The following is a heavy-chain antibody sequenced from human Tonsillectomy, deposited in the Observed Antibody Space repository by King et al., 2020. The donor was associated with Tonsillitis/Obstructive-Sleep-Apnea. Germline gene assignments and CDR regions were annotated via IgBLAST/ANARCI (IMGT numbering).Heavy chain of an antibody. Sequence: VQLVQSGAEVKKPGESLRISCKGSGYRFTNYWISWVRQMPGKGLEWMGKIDPSDSYTDYSPSFQGHVTISAAKAISTAYLQLSSRKASDTAMYYCARGIIILESAFDVWGQGTMVTVSS. CDR1: GYRFTNYW. J-gene: IGHJ3*01. CDR2: IDPSDSYT. V-gene: IGHV5-10-1*01. D-gene: IGHD3-10*01. CDR3: ARGIIILESAFDV.